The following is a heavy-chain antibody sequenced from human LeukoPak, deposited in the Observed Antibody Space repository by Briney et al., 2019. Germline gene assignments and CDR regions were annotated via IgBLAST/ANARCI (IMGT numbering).Heavy chain of an antibody. V-gene: IGHV3-48*03. D-gene: IGHD6-19*01. J-gene: IGHJ5*01. CDR2: ISSSGSTI. Sequence: TGGSLRLSCEASGFTSSSYEMNWVRQAPGKGLEWVSYISSSGSTIYYADSVKGRFTISRDNAKNSLYLQMNSLRAEDTALYYCARDAGTLESGNSDWSLNWFDSWGQGTLVTVSS. CDR3: ARDAGTLESGNSDWSLNWFDS. CDR1: GFTSSSYE.